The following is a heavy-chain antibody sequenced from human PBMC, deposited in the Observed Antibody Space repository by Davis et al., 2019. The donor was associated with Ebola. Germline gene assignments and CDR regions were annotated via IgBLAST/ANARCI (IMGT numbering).Heavy chain of an antibody. J-gene: IGHJ4*02. V-gene: IGHV3-23*01. D-gene: IGHD3-16*01. CDR3: AKDIQGGSSYLDY. CDR2: LSVTGLT. CDR1: GFSFSKYA. Sequence: GESLKISCTGSGFSFSKYAMSWVRQAPGKGLEWVSDLSVTGLTNYADPVKGRFTISRDISKNTVYLQMNSLRGEDTAIYYCAKDIQGGSSYLDYWGQGTLVTVSS.